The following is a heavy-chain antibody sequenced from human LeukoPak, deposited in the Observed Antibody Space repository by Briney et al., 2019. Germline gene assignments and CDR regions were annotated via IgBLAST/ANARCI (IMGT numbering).Heavy chain of an antibody. CDR2: ISPSGTIV. V-gene: IGHV3-48*03. J-gene: IGHJ3*02. Sequence: GGSLTLSCAVSAFTFNSYEMMWFRQAPGKGLEWLSYISPSGTIVLYADSVKGRFTISRDNSKNTLYLQMHSPTDEGPAIYYCGASGWNPDAFDIWGQGTMVTASS. D-gene: IGHD1-1*01. CDR1: AFTFNSYE. CDR3: GASGWNPDAFDI.